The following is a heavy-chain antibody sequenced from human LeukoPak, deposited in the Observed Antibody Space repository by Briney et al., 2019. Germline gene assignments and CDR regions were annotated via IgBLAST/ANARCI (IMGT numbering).Heavy chain of an antibody. Sequence: GGSLRLSCAASGFTFDDYGMSWVRQAPGKGLEWVSGINWNGGSTGYADSVKGRFTISRDNAKNSLYLQMNSLRAEDTALYYCARDGSSGWYLDKYYFDYWAREPWSPSPQ. J-gene: IGHJ4*02. CDR2: INWNGGST. CDR1: GFTFDDYG. V-gene: IGHV3-20*04. CDR3: ARDGSSGWYLDKYYFDY. D-gene: IGHD6-19*01.